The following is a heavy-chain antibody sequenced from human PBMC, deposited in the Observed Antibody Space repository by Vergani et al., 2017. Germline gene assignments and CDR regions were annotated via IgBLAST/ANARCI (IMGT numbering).Heavy chain of an antibody. Sequence: QVQLVQSGAEVKKPGASVKVSCKASGYTFTSYDVNWVRQATGQGLEWMGWMNPNSANTGYAQKFQGRVTMTRNTSIYTAYMELSSLRSEDTGVYYCVRGRGYTSASADNNWFDPWGQGTPVAVSS. D-gene: IGHD6-25*01. V-gene: IGHV1-8*01. CDR3: VRGRGYTSASADNNWFDP. CDR2: MNPNSANT. CDR1: GYTFTSYD. J-gene: IGHJ5*02.